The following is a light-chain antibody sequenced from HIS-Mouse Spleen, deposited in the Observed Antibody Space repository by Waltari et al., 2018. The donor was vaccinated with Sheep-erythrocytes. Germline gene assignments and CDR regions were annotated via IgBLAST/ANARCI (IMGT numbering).Light chain of an antibody. CDR1: QGISSY. CDR2: AAS. J-gene: IGKJ2*02. CDR3: QQYYSYPPWT. V-gene: IGKV1-8*01. Sequence: AIRMTQSPSSLSASTGDRVTITCRASQGISSYLAWYQQKPGKAPKLLIYAASTLQSGVPSRFSGSGSGTDFTLTISCLQSEDFATYYCQQYYSYPPWTFGQGTKL.